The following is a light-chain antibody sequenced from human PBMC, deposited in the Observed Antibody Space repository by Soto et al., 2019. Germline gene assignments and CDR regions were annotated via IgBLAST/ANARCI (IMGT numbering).Light chain of an antibody. J-gene: IGKJ4*01. CDR1: QSITTY. Sequence: DIQMTQSPSSLSASVGDRVTTTCLASQSITTYLHWYQQKPGKAPKLLIYGASNLQTGVPSRFSGSGFGTDFTLTITTLQPEDFATYYCQQSSTVSLTFGGGTKVEI. V-gene: IGKV1-39*01. CDR3: QQSSTVSLT. CDR2: GAS.